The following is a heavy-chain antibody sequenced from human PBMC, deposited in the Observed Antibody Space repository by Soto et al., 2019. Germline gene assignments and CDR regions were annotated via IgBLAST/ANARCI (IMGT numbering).Heavy chain of an antibody. V-gene: IGHV3-30*18. D-gene: IGHD1-26*01. CDR1: GFIFSSYG. CDR2: ISYDGSNK. Sequence: GGSLRLSCAASGFIFSSYGMHWVRQAPGKGLEWVAVISYDGSNKYYADSVKGRFTISRDNSKNTLYLQMNSLRAEDTAVYYCAKGAKAFDYCGQGTLVTVSS. CDR3: AKGAKAFDY. J-gene: IGHJ4*02.